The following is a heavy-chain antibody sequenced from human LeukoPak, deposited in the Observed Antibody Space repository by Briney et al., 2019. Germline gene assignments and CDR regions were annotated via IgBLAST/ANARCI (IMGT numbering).Heavy chain of an antibody. D-gene: IGHD3-10*01. CDR1: GFTFSPYW. Sequence: GGSLRLSCATSGFTFSPYWMNCVRQAPGKGLEWGANVNPDGSETYYLDSVKGRFTISRDNVKNSLYLLMNSLRAEDTAVYYCTRALPAGLDLWFGELSFDPWGQGTLVTVSS. V-gene: IGHV3-7*01. CDR2: VNPDGSET. CDR3: TRALPAGLDLWFGELSFDP. J-gene: IGHJ5*02.